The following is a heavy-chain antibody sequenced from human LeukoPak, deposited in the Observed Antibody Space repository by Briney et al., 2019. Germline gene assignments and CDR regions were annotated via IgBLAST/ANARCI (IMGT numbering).Heavy chain of an antibody. CDR2: INHSGST. CDR3: ARCACYDSSGPRIRWFDP. D-gene: IGHD3-22*01. V-gene: IGHV4-39*07. CDR1: RCSISSGSYY. Sequence: SQTLPLTRPVSRCSISSGSYYWSWIRQPPGKGLEWIGEINHSGSTNYNPSLKSRVTISVDTSKDQFSLKLSSVTAADTAVYYCARCACYDSSGPRIRWFDPWGQGTLVTVSS. J-gene: IGHJ5*02.